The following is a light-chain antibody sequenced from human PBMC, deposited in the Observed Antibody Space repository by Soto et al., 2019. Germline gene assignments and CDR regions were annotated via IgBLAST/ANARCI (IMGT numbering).Light chain of an antibody. V-gene: IGLV2-11*01. CDR1: SSDVGAYNF. J-gene: IGLJ2*01. CDR2: DVS. CDR3: CSYAGTYSPV. Sequence: QSVLTQPPSVSGYPGQSVTISCTGTSSDVGAYNFVSWYQQYPGKAPKLIIFDVSARPSGVPDRFSGSKSGNTASLTISWLQADDEADYYCCSYAGTYSPVLGGGTKLTVL.